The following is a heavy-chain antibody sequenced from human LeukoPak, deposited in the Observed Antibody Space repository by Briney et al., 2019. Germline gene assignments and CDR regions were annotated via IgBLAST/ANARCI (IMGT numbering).Heavy chain of an antibody. D-gene: IGHD1-14*01. V-gene: IGHV4-39*07. J-gene: IGHJ4*02. CDR3: ARVAPGPNSYYFDY. CDR1: GGSISSNPYY. CDR2: VYYSGST. Sequence: ETLSLTCTVSGGSISSNPYYWGWIRQPPGKGLEWIGTVYYSGSTHYNLSLKSRVTISVDTFNNEFSLKLNSVTAADTAVYYCARVAPGPNSYYFDYWGQGTLVTVPS.